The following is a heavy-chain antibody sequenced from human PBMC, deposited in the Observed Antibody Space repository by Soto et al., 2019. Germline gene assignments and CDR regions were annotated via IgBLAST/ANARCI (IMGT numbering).Heavy chain of an antibody. CDR1: GGSISSGGDY. CDR3: ARATPYYYYGMDV. J-gene: IGHJ6*02. V-gene: IGHV4-31*03. D-gene: IGHD2-15*01. CDR2: IYYSWST. Sequence: QVQLQESGPGLVKPSQTLSLTCTVSGGSISSGGDYWGWIRQHPGKGLEWIGYIYYSWSTYYNPSLKSRVTLSVDTSKNHFSLKLSSVTAADTAVYYCARATPYYYYGMDVWGQGTTVTVSS.